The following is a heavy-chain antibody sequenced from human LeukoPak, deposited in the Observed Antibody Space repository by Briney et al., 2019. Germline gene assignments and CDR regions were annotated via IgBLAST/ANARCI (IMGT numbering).Heavy chain of an antibody. V-gene: IGHV3-48*03. Sequence: PGGSLRLSCAASGFTFSSYEMNWVRQAPGKGLEWVSDISSSGSTIYYADSVKGRFTISRDNAKNSLYLQMSSRRGEETAVYYCARAGGQDGVLLGHWGQGTLVTVSS. CDR3: ARAGGQDGVLLGH. CDR1: GFTFSSYE. CDR2: ISSSGSTI. D-gene: IGHD2-15*01. J-gene: IGHJ4*02.